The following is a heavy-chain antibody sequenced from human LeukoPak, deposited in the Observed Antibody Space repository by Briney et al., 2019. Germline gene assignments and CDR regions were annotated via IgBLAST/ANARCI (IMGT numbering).Heavy chain of an antibody. V-gene: IGHV3-30-3*01. D-gene: IGHD6-13*01. CDR3: AKAFSSPDSSSWFDP. Sequence: GGSLRLSCAASGFTFSSYAMHWVRQAPGKGLEWVAVISYDGSNKYYADSVKGRFTISRDNSKNTLYLQMNSLRAEDTAVYYCAKAFSSPDSSSWFDPWGQGTLVTVSS. J-gene: IGHJ5*02. CDR1: GFTFSSYA. CDR2: ISYDGSNK.